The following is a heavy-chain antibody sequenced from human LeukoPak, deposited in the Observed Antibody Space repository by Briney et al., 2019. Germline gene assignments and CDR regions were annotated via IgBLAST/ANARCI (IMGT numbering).Heavy chain of an antibody. Sequence: SETPSLTCTVSGDSISSYYWSWIRQPPGKGLESIGYIYNSGSTNYIPSLKSRVTISVDTSKNQFSLKLSSVTAADTAVYYCARAYSSSSWGWFDPWGQGTLVTVSS. CDR2: IYNSGST. CDR1: GDSISSYY. V-gene: IGHV4-59*01. D-gene: IGHD6-6*01. CDR3: ARAYSSSSWGWFDP. J-gene: IGHJ5*02.